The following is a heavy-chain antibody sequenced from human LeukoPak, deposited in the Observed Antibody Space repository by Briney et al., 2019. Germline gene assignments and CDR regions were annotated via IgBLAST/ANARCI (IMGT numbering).Heavy chain of an antibody. CDR1: GYSFTSYW. J-gene: IGHJ6*04. Sequence: GESLKISCKGSGYSFTSYWIGWVRQTPGKGLEWMGIVYPGDSDTRYSPSFQGQVTISADKSISTAYPQWSSLKASDTAMYYCARPSSSGIAARPMDVWAKGPRSPSPQ. CDR2: VYPGDSDT. V-gene: IGHV5-51*01. CDR3: ARPSSSGIAARPMDV. D-gene: IGHD6-6*01.